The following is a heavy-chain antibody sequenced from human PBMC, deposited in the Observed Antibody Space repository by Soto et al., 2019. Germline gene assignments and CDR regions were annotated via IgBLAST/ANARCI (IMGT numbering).Heavy chain of an antibody. J-gene: IGHJ4*02. CDR2: ISSSGSTI. CDR3: ARDLEVGYCGGDCPIDY. Sequence: GGSLRLSCAASGFTFSSYEMNWVRQAPGKGLEWVSYISSSGSTIYYADSVKGRFTISRDNAKNSLYLQMNSLRAEDTAVYYCARDLEVGYCGGDCPIDYWCQGTLVTVSS. V-gene: IGHV3-48*03. D-gene: IGHD2-21*02. CDR1: GFTFSSYE.